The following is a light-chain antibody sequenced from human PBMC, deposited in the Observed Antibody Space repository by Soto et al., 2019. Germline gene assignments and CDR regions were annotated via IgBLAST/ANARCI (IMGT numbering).Light chain of an antibody. CDR2: EVS. V-gene: IGLV2-14*01. CDR1: SSDVGGYNY. CDR3: SSFTSAYTFV. Sequence: QSVLAEPACVAGSPGQAIAVSCTGTSSDVGGYNYVSWYQQHPGKAPKLLISEVSIRPSGVSDRFSGSKSGNTASLTISGLQTEDEADYYCSSFTSAYTFVFGSGTKVTVL. J-gene: IGLJ1*01.